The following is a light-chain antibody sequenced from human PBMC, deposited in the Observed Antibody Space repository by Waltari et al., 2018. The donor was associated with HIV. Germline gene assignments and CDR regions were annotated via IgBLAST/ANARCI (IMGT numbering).Light chain of an antibody. CDR1: TIGSIN. J-gene: IGLJ2*01. CDR2: DDR. CDR3: QLWHSGGYQVL. V-gene: IGLV3-21*02. Sequence: SYTLTQPPSVSVAPGQTARITCGGDTIGSINVHWYQQKSGQAPLLVVYDDRYRPSGSPDRFSGSNSGHTTTLTISRVEVGDEADYFWQLWHSGGYQVLFGGGTKLTVL.